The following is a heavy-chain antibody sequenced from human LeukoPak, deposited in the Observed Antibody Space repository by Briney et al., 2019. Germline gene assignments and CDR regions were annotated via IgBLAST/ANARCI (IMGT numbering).Heavy chain of an antibody. V-gene: IGHV4-34*01. CDR3: ARGRSSMVRGYYYYYMDV. CDR2: INLRGST. J-gene: IGHJ6*03. Sequence: SETLSLTCAVYGGSFNDYYWNWIRQPPGKGLEWIGEINLRGSTTYNPSLKSRVTISLDESKNQFSLKLSSVTAADTAVYYCARGRSSMVRGYYYYYMDVWGKGTTVTISS. CDR1: GGSFNDYY. D-gene: IGHD3-10*01.